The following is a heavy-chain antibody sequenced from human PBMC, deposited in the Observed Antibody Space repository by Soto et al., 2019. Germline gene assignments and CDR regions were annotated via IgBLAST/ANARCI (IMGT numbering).Heavy chain of an antibody. CDR3: ALAATPNPYYYYYGMDV. CDR1: GGTLSSYA. D-gene: IGHD2-15*01. CDR2: IIPIFGTA. J-gene: IGHJ6*02. Sequence: SVKVSCKACGGTLSSYARIWVRQDPGQGLEWMGGIIPIFGTANYAQKFQGRVTITADKSTSTAYMELSSLRSEDTAVYYCALAATPNPYYYYYGMDVWGQGTTVTVSS. V-gene: IGHV1-69*06.